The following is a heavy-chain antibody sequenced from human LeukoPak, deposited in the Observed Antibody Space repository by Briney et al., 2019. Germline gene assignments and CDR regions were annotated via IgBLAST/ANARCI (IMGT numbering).Heavy chain of an antibody. CDR1: GGSINPYY. V-gene: IGHV4-4*07. CDR2: IHSGGTT. J-gene: IGHJ6*03. D-gene: IGHD5-12*01. Sequence: SETLSLTCTVSGGSINPYYWTWIRQSAGRGLDYIGRIHSGGTTNYNPSLTSRITLSVDTSKNQFSLKLTSVTAADMAVYFCARDSPDGYTRGHRYYYMDVWGKGTTVTVSS. CDR3: ARDSPDGYTRGHRYYYMDV.